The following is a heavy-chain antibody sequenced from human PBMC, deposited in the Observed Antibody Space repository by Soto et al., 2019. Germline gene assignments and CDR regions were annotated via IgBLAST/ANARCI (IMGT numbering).Heavy chain of an antibody. V-gene: IGHV4-59*08. D-gene: IGHD4-17*01. Sequence: SETLSLTCTVSGGSXSSYYWSWIRQPPGKGLEWIGYIYYSGSTNYNPSLKSRVTISVDTSKNQFSLKLSSVTAADTAVYYCARLYASDAFDIWGQGTMVTVSS. J-gene: IGHJ3*02. CDR3: ARLYASDAFDI. CDR1: GGSXSSYY. CDR2: IYYSGST.